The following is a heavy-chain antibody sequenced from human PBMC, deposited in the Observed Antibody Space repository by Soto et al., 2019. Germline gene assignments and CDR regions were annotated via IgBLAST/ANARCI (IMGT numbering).Heavy chain of an antibody. CDR2: IYPGDSDT. D-gene: IGHD6-13*01. CDR3: ARRGLTSSWRGEGAFDI. J-gene: IGHJ3*02. Sequence: GEALKISCKGSGYSFTSYWIGWVRQMPGKGLGWVGIIYPGDSDTRYSPSVQGQVTISADKSISTAYLQWSSLKASDTAMYYCARRGLTSSWRGEGAFDIWGQGTMVTVSS. V-gene: IGHV5-51*01. CDR1: GYSFTSYW.